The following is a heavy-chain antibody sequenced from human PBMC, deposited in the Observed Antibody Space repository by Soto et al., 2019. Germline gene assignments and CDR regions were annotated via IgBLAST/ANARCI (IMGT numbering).Heavy chain of an antibody. CDR1: GYTCTVYY. D-gene: IGHD3-9*01. CDR3: ARTGRYDILTGYYYYGMDV. CDR2: INPNSGGT. Sequence: SVKVSCKASGYTCTVYYMHWVLQSRLQWLDWMGCINPNSGGTNYARKFQGRVTMTRDTSISTAYMELSRLRSDDTAVYYCARTGRYDILTGYYYYGMDVWGQGTTVTVSS. J-gene: IGHJ6*02. V-gene: IGHV1-2*02.